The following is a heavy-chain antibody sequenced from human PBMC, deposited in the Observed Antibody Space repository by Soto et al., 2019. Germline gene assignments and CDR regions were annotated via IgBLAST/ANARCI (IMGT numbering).Heavy chain of an antibody. V-gene: IGHV6-1*01. Sequence: KQSQTLSLTCAISGDSVSSNSAAWNWIRQSPSRGLEWLGRTYYRSKWYNDYAVSVKSRITINPDTSKNQFSLQLNSVTPEDTAVYYCARADWDYDILTGYYYFDYWGQGTLVTVSS. CDR1: GDSVSSNSAA. CDR3: ARADWDYDILTGYYYFDY. CDR2: TYYRSKWYN. D-gene: IGHD3-9*01. J-gene: IGHJ4*02.